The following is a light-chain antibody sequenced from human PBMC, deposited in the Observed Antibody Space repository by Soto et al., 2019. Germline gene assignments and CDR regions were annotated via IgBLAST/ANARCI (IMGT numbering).Light chain of an antibody. CDR1: QSVSSNY. CDR3: HQYGNSPLT. V-gene: IGKV3-20*01. J-gene: IGKJ4*01. Sequence: ESVVTQSPGTLSLSPGERATLSCRASQSVSSNYLAWYQQKPGQAPRLLIYGASSRATGIPDRFSGSGSGTDLTLTIRTLEPEDFAVYHCHQYGNSPLTFGGGTQGEIK. CDR2: GAS.